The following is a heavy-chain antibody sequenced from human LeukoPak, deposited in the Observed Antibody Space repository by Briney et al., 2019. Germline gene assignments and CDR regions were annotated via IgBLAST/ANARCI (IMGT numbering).Heavy chain of an antibody. V-gene: IGHV3-30*18. J-gene: IGHJ4*02. Sequence: PGGSLRLSCAASGFTFSSYGMHWVRQAPGKGLEWVAVISYDGSNKYYADSVKGRFTISRDNSKNTLYLQMNSLRAEDTAVYYCAKGTRPLAGDPYYFDYWGQGTLVTVSS. CDR1: GFTFSSYG. CDR2: ISYDGSNK. D-gene: IGHD6-13*01. CDR3: AKGTRPLAGDPYYFDY.